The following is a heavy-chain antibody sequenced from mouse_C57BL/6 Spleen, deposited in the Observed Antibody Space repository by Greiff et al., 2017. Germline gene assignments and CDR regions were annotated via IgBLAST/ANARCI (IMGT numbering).Heavy chain of an antibody. J-gene: IGHJ2*01. CDR2: IHPNSGST. V-gene: IGHV1-64*01. CDR3: ARGDDYDEVDY. Sequence: QVQLKQPGAELVKPGASVKLSCKASGYTFTSYWMHWVKQRPGQGLEWIGMIHPNSGSTNYNEKFKSKATLTVDKSSSTAYMQLSSLTSEDSAVYYCARGDDYDEVDYWGQGTTLTVSS. D-gene: IGHD2-4*01. CDR1: GYTFTSYW.